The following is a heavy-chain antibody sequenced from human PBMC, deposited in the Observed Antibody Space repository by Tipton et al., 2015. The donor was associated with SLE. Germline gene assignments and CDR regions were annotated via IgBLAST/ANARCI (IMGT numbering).Heavy chain of an antibody. J-gene: IGHJ4*02. CDR1: GGSFSGYY. D-gene: IGHD5-12*01. CDR3: ARVDIVADY. V-gene: IGHV4-34*01. CDR2: INHSGST. Sequence: TLSLTCAVYGGSFSGYYWSWIRQPPGKGLEWIGEINHSGSTNYNPSLKSRVTISVDTSKNQFSLKLSSVTAADTAVYYCARVDIVADYWGQGTLVTVSS.